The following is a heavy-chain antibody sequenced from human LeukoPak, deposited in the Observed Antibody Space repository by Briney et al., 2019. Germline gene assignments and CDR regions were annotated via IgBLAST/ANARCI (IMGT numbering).Heavy chain of an antibody. J-gene: IGHJ5*02. Sequence: NPSETLSLTCAVYGGSFSGYYWSWIRQPPGKGLEWIGEINHSGSTNYNPSLKSRVTMSVDTSKNQFSLKLSSVTAADTAVYYCARGHVGWFDPWGQGTLVTVSS. CDR1: GGSFSGYY. CDR2: INHSGST. CDR3: ARGHVGWFDP. V-gene: IGHV4-34*01.